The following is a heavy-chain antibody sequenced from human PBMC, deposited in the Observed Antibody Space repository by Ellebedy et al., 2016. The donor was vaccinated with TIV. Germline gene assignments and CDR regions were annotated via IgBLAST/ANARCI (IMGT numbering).Heavy chain of an antibody. CDR1: GFTFTSYG. CDR2: ISAYNGNT. Sequence: GESLKISCAASGFTFTSYGISWVRQAPGQGLEWMGWISAYNGNTNYAQKLQGRVTMTTDTSTSTAYMELRSLRSDDTAVYYCARGIFGELSLVGYWGQGTLVTVSS. J-gene: IGHJ4*02. CDR3: ARGIFGELSLVGY. V-gene: IGHV1-18*04. D-gene: IGHD3-10*01.